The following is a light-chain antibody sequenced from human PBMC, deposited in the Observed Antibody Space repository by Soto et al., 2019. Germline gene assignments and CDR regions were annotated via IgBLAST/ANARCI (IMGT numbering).Light chain of an antibody. V-gene: IGLV1-40*01. CDR3: QSYDSSLSGDV. J-gene: IGLJ1*01. Sequence: QSVLTQPPSVSAAPGQRVTISCTGSSSNIGAGYEAHWYQQVPGTAPKLLIYENNNRPPGVPDRLSGSKSGTSATLPSTGLQAEDEAEYYCQSYDSSLSGDVFGTGTKLTVL. CDR2: ENN. CDR1: SSNIGAGYE.